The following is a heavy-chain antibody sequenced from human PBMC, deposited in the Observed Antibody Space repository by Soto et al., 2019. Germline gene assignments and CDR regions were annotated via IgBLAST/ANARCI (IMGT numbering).Heavy chain of an antibody. CDR3: ARGRFSALDV. D-gene: IGHD3-3*01. CDR2: ISYDGSNK. V-gene: IGHV3-30-3*01. Sequence: RGSLRLSCAASGFTFSSYLMHWVRQAPGMGLEWVADISYDGSNKFYADSVKGRFTISRDNSKNTVYVEMNSLRAEDTAVYYCARGRFSALDVWGQGTTVTVSS. J-gene: IGHJ6*02. CDR1: GFTFSSYL.